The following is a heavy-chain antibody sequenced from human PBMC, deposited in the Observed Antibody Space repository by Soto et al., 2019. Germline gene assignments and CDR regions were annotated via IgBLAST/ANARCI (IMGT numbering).Heavy chain of an antibody. CDR3: ARTLARSGYYGSFFYYGMDV. CDR1: GFSLTTSGMS. V-gene: IGHV2-70*01. J-gene: IGHJ6*02. CDR2: IDWDGDK. Sequence: TLVNPTQTLTLTCTCSGFSLTTSGMSVSWIRQPPGKALEWLAFIDWDGDKHYTTSLKTRLTLSRDTTKNQVVLTMTNMDPVDTATYYCARTLARSGYYGSFFYYGMDVWGQGTPVTVSS. D-gene: IGHD3-22*01.